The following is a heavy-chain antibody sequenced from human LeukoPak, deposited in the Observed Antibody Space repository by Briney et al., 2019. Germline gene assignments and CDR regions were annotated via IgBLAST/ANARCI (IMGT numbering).Heavy chain of an antibody. CDR3: AKGPPSYIVVVVAATPDWFDP. J-gene: IGHJ5*02. V-gene: IGHV3-23*01. CDR2: ISGSDGNT. D-gene: IGHD2-15*01. CDR1: GFTFSSYA. Sequence: GSLRLSCAASGFTFSSYAMSWVRQAPGKGLEWVSAISGSDGNTYYADSVKGRFTISRDNSKNTLYLQMNSLRAEDTAVYYCAKGPPSYIVVVVAATPDWFDPWGQGTLVTVSS.